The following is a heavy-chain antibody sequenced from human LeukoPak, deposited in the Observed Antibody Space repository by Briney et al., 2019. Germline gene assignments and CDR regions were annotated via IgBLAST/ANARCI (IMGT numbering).Heavy chain of an antibody. CDR3: AKDGLGYCGGGSCYFIDY. Sequence: GGSLRLSCAASGFTFSSYGMHWVRQAPGKGLEWVAVISYDGSNKYYADSVKGRFTISRDNSKNTLYLQMNSLRAEDTAVYYCAKDGLGYCGGGSCYFIDYWGQGTLVTVSS. CDR2: ISYDGSNK. J-gene: IGHJ4*02. V-gene: IGHV3-30*18. D-gene: IGHD2-15*01. CDR1: GFTFSSYG.